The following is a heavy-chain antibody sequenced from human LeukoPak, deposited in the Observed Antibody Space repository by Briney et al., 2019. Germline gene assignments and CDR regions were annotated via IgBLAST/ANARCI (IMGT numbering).Heavy chain of an antibody. Sequence: GGSLRLSCTVPGFSVSGNSMSWVRQAPGKGLEWVSFIYSGGDTHYSESVKGRFTISRDNSKNTLYLKTNSLTPEDTAVYYCAKDRSVTGTTYFDYWGQGTLVTVSS. CDR3: AKDRSVTGTTYFDY. CDR1: GFSVSGNS. D-gene: IGHD6-19*01. CDR2: IYSGGDT. V-gene: IGHV3-53*05. J-gene: IGHJ4*02.